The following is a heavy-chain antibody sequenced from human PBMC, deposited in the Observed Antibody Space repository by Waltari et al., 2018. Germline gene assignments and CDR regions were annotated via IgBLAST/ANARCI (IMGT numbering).Heavy chain of an antibody. CDR2: ISYDGSNK. D-gene: IGHD4-17*01. CDR1: GFTFSSYA. V-gene: IGHV3-30-3*01. J-gene: IGHJ4*02. CDR3: ARDYGDYPFDY. Sequence: QVQLVESGGGVVQPGRSLRLSCAASGFTFSSYAMHWVRQAPGKGLEWVAVISYDGSNKYYADSVKGRFTISRDNSKNTLYLQMNSLRAEDTAVYYCARDYGDYPFDYWGQGTLVTVSS.